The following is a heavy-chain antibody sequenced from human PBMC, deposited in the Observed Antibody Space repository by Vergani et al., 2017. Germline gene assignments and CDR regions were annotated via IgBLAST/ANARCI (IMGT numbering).Heavy chain of an antibody. J-gene: IGHJ2*01. V-gene: IGHV4-39*01. CDR2: IYYSGST. D-gene: IGHD2-21*02. Sequence: QLQLQVSGPGLVKPSETLSLTCTVSGGSISSSSYYWGWIRQPPGKVLEWIGSIYYSGSTYYNPSLKSRVTISVDTSKNQFSLKLSSVTAADTAVYYCASHIVVVTAHFDLWGRGTLVTVSS. CDR3: ASHIVVVTAHFDL. CDR1: GGSISSSSYY.